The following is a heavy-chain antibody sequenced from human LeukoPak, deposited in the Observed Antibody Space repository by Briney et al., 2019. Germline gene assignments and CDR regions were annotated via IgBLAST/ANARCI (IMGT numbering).Heavy chain of an antibody. J-gene: IGHJ4*02. Sequence: PSETLSLTCTVSGGSISSSTYCWSWVRQPPGKGLEWVSAISGSGGSTYYADSVKGRFTISRDNSKNTLYLQMNSLRAEDTAVYYCAKESGPSRYYDFWSGYTPYYFDYWGQGTLVTVSS. V-gene: IGHV3-23*01. CDR3: AKESGPSRYYDFWSGYTPYYFDY. D-gene: IGHD3-3*01. CDR1: GGSISSSTYC. CDR2: ISGSGGST.